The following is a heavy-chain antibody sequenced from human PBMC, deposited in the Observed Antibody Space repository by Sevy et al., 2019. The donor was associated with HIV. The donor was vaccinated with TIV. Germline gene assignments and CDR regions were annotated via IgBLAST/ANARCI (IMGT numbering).Heavy chain of an antibody. CDR1: GFTFSTYG. D-gene: IGHD3-16*01. CDR3: ARLKLHYDPYYFDL. V-gene: IGHV3-30*03. J-gene: IGHJ4*02. CDR2: ISYDGSNK. Sequence: GGSLRLSCAASGFTFSTYGMHWVRQAPGKGLEWVSVISYDGSNKYYADSVKGRFTISRDNSKNTLYLQMNSLRAEDTAVYYCARLKLHYDPYYFDLWGQGTLVTVSS.